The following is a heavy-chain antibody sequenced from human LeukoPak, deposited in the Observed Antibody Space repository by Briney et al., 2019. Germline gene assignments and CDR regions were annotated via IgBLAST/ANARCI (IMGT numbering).Heavy chain of an antibody. D-gene: IGHD1-26*01. CDR1: GYTFSGYY. J-gene: IGHJ3*02. Sequence: ASVKVSCKASGYTFSGYYMHWVRQATGQGLEWMGWMNPNSGNTGYAQKFQGRVTITRNTSISTAYMELSSLRSEDTAVYYCASTILVHAFDIWGQGTMVTVSS. CDR3: ASTILVHAFDI. V-gene: IGHV1-8*03. CDR2: MNPNSGNT.